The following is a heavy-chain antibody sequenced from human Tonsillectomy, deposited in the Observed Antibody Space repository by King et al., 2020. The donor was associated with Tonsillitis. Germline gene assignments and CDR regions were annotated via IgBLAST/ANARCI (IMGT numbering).Heavy chain of an antibody. CDR2: IVYNGST. J-gene: IGHJ4*02. D-gene: IGHD3-3*01. CDR1: GRSISSYY. Sequence: QLQESGPGLLKPSETLSLTRTVSGRSISSYYWSWIREPPGKGLEWIGGIVYNGSTNSNPSLKSRVTISVDTSTNQISLKLSSGTAAATALYYCAAQTYYDFWSGYNFDYWGQGTLVTVSS. V-gene: IGHV4-59*01. CDR3: AAQTYYDFWSGYNFDY.